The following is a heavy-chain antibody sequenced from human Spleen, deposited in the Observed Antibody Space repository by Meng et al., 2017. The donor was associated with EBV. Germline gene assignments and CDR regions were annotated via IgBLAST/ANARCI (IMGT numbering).Heavy chain of an antibody. J-gene: IGHJ5*02. CDR2: VVPILDSA. V-gene: IGHV1-69*06. CDR3: ARAGYNIHYPPVGP. D-gene: IGHD1-14*01. Sequence: GRVLHAGAEGKRPASSWKASCKSSGATLTSYVISWVRQAPGRGLEWLGGVVPILDSAHYAQKFQGRVTITADKSTNTVYMELSSLRSDDTAVYYCARAGYNIHYPPVGPWGQGTLVTVSS. CDR1: GATLTSYV.